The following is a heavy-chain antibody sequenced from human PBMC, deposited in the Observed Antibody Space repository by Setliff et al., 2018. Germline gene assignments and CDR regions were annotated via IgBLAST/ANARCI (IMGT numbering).Heavy chain of an antibody. CDR3: ATDVNQWDPTYMDV. CDR1: GDSIPKNA. J-gene: IGHJ6*03. D-gene: IGHD1-26*01. Sequence: GASVKVSCKASGDSIPKNAISWVRQAPGQGLEWMGWLQTYSGHTNYAQKFRGRATMTTDTSTRTAYLELRALTSEDTAVYYCATDVNQWDPTYMDVWGEGTTVTVSS. V-gene: IGHV1-18*01. CDR2: LQTYSGHT.